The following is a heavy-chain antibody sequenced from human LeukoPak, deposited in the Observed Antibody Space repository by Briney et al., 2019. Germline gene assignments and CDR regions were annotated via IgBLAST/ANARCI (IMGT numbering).Heavy chain of an antibody. CDR3: AREPGNSYYDFYRGAIGWYFDL. D-gene: IGHD3-3*01. CDR1: GGSSSSSSYY. J-gene: IGHJ2*01. CDR2: IYYSGST. V-gene: IGHV4-61*01. Sequence: SETLSLTCTVSGGSSSSSSYYWSWIRQPPGKGLEWIGYIYYSGSTNYNPSLKSRVTISVDTSKNQFSLKLSSVTAADTAVYYCAREPGNSYYDFYRGAIGWYFDLWGRGTLVTVSS.